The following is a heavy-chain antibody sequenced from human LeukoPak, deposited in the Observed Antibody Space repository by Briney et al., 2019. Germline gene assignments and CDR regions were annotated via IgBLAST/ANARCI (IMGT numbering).Heavy chain of an antibody. V-gene: IGHV3-23*01. D-gene: IGHD3-22*01. CDR1: GFTFSSYA. CDR3: ARVSSGYCFDY. Sequence: LGGSLRLSCAASGFTFSSYAMSWVRQAPGKGLEWVSAISGSGGSTYYADSVKGRFTISRDNAKNSLYLQMNSLRAEDTAVYYCARVSSGYCFDYWGQGTLVTVSS. CDR2: ISGSGGST. J-gene: IGHJ4*02.